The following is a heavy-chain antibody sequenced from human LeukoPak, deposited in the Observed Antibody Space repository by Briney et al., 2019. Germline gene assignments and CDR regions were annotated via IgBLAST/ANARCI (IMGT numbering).Heavy chain of an antibody. Sequence: GGSLRLSCAASGFTFSSSWMSWVRQAPGKGLVWVSRINSDGSSTSYADSVKGRFTISRDNAKNTLYLQMNSLRAEDTAVYYCARGGYSSGSDYWGQGTLVTVSS. J-gene: IGHJ4*02. CDR3: ARGGYSSGSDY. CDR1: GFTFSSSW. D-gene: IGHD6-19*01. V-gene: IGHV3-74*01. CDR2: INSDGSST.